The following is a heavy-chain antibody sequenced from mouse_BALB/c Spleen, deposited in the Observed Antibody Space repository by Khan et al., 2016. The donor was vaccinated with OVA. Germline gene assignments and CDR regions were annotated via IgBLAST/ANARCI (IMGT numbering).Heavy chain of an antibody. CDR1: GYTFTDYN. D-gene: IGHD2-2*01. V-gene: IGHV1S29*02. CDR2: IYPYNGGT. CDR3: ERSGNYAYDRIDY. Sequence: VQLQQSRPELVKPGASVKISCKASGYTFTDYNMHWVKQSHGKSLEWVGYIYPYNGGTGYNQKFKSKATLTVDNSSSTAYMELRSLTSEDSAVYYCERSGNYAYDRIDYWGQGTLVTVSA. J-gene: IGHJ3*01.